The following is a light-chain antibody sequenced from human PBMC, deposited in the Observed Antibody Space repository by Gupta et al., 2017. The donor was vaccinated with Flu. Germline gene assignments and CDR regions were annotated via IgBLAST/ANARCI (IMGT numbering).Light chain of an antibody. V-gene: IGKV1-5*03. Sequence: RASQSVSSHLTWYQQKPGKAPRMLIYKATTLENGVPSRFSGSGSGTEFTLTISSLQPDDFATYYCQQYNSYWSFGQGTKVEIK. J-gene: IGKJ1*01. CDR2: KAT. CDR1: QSVSSH. CDR3: QQYNSYWS.